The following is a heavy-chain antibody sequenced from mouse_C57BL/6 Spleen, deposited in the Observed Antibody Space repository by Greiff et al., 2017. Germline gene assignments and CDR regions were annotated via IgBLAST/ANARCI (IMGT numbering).Heavy chain of an antibody. J-gene: IGHJ4*01. CDR3: ARGPSYDYDVSMDY. CDR2: LNPSTGGT. D-gene: IGHD2-4*01. V-gene: IGHV1-42*01. CDR1: GYSFTGYY. Sequence: VQLKQSGPELVKPGASVKISCKASGYSFTGYYMNWVKQSPEKSLEWIGELNPSTGGTTYNQKFKAKAALTVDKSSSTAYMQLKSLAAEDSAVYYCARGPSYDYDVSMDYWGQGTSVTVSS.